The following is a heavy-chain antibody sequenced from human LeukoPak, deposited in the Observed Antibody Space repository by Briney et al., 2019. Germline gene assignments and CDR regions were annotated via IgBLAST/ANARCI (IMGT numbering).Heavy chain of an antibody. CDR2: ICAYNGHT. D-gene: IGHD3-3*01. CDR1: GYTFTDYG. CDR3: ARETDFWSGYYTPYYFDY. Sequence: ASVKVSCKASGYTFTDYGINWVRQAPGQGLEWMGWICAYNGHTNYAQNLQGRVTLTTDTSTSTAYMELRSLRSDDTAVYYCARETDFWSGYYTPYYFDYWGQGTLVTVSS. V-gene: IGHV1-18*01. J-gene: IGHJ4*02.